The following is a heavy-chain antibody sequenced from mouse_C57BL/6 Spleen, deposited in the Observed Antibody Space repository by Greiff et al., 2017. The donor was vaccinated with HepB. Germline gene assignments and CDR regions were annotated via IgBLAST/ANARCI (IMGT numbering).Heavy chain of an antibody. Sequence: DVQLVESGGDLVKPGGSLKLSCAASGFTFSSYGMSWVRQTPDKRLEWVATISSGGSYTYYPDSVKGRFTISRDNAKNTLYLQMSSLKSEDTAMYYCARHPPLRAWFAYWGQGTLVTVSA. CDR2: ISSGGSYT. CDR1: GFTFSSYG. V-gene: IGHV5-6*01. D-gene: IGHD1-1*01. CDR3: ARHPPLRAWFAY. J-gene: IGHJ3*01.